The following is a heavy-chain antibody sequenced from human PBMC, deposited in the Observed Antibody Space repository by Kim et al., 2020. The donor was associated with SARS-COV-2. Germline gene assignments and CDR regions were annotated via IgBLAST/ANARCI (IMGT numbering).Heavy chain of an antibody. CDR1: GYTFSGYG. D-gene: IGHD5-18*01. V-gene: IGHV3-30*18. J-gene: IGHJ6*02. Sequence: GGSLRLSCAASGYTFSGYGIHWVRQAPGKGLEWVAVISYDGSNKYYADSVKGRFTISRDNSKNTLYLQMHSLRAEDTAVYYCAKDPARGYNYGGIYYYYGMDVWGQGNTVTVSS. CDR2: ISYDGSNK. CDR3: AKDPARGYNYGGIYYYYGMDV.